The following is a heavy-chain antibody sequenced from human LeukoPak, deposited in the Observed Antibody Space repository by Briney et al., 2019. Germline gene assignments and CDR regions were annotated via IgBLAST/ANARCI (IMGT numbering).Heavy chain of an antibody. CDR2: INHSGST. CDR1: GGSISSGGYS. J-gene: IGHJ4*02. V-gene: IGHV4-34*01. CDR3: ARWSSGRGLYYFDY. Sequence: PSETLSLTCAVSGGSISSGGYSWSWIRQPPGKGLEWIGEINHSGSTNYNPSLKSRVTISVDTSKNQFSLKLSSVTAADTAVYYCARWSSGRGLYYFDYWGQGTLVTVSS. D-gene: IGHD6-19*01.